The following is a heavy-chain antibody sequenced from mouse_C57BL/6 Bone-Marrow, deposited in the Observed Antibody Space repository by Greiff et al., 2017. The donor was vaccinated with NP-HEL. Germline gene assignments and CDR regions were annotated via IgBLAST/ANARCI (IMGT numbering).Heavy chain of an antibody. D-gene: IGHD2-2*01. J-gene: IGHJ3*01. Sequence: EVQVVESGGGLVKPGGSLKLSCAASGFTFSDYGMHWVRQAPEKGLEWVAYISSGSSTIYYADTVKGRFTISRDNAKNTLFLQMTSLRSEDTAMYYCARSYGYDRTWFAYWGQGTLVTVSA. CDR1: GFTFSDYG. V-gene: IGHV5-17*01. CDR2: ISSGSSTI. CDR3: ARSYGYDRTWFAY.